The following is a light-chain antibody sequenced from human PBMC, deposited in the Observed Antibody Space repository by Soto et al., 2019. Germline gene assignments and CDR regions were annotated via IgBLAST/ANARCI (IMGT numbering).Light chain of an antibody. CDR2: GAS. CDR3: KQYGSSPPYT. CDR1: QSVSSSY. V-gene: IGKV3-20*01. J-gene: IGKJ3*01. Sequence: EIVLTQSPGTLSLSPGERATLSCRASQSVSSSYLSWYQQKPGQAPRLLIYGASSRATGIPDRFSGSGSGTDFTLTISRLEPEDFAVYYCKQYGSSPPYTFGHGTKVDIK.